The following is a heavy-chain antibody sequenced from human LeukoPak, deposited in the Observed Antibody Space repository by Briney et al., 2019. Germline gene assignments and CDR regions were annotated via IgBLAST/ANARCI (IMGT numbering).Heavy chain of an antibody. CDR1: GGSISSSSYY. CDR2: IYYSGST. V-gene: IGHV4-39*01. Sequence: PSETLSLTCTVSGGSISSSSYYWGWIRRPPGKGLEWIGSIYYSGSTYYNPSLKSRVTISVDTSKNQFSLKLSSVTAADTAVYYCARPAPGYYYGSGSYYFDYWGQGTLVTVSS. CDR3: ARPAPGYYYGSGSYYFDY. D-gene: IGHD3-10*01. J-gene: IGHJ4*02.